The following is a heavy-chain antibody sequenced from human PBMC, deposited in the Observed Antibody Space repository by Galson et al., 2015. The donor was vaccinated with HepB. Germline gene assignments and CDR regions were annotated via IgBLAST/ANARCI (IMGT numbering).Heavy chain of an antibody. Sequence: SLRLSCADSGFPFNNAWITWVRQPPGMGLEWVGRIKSKTDGETTDYAAPVKRRCTISRDDSKNRLYLQMNSLKTEDTAVYYCTTDVYSSTYCSWLGTWGQRTLVSGSS. D-gene: IGHD5/OR15-5a*01. V-gene: IGHV3-15*01. J-gene: IGHJ5*02. CDR3: TTDVYSSTYCSWLGT. CDR1: GFPFNNAW. CDR2: IKSKTDGETT.